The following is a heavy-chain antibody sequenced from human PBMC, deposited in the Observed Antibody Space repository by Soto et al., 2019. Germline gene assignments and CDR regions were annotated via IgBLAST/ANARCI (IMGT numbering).Heavy chain of an antibody. V-gene: IGHV1-18*01. CDR1: GYMFNSYG. D-gene: IGHD6-19*01. CDR2: ISGYNGKT. Sequence: QVQLVQSGGEVKKPGASVKVSCKASGYMFNSYGMSWVRQAPGQGLEWMGWISGYNGKTEYAQRFQGRVTMSTETSTTTVYMELRSLRSDDTAVYYCAGDDTYSSGWYFEYWGQGTLVTVPS. CDR3: AGDDTYSSGWYFEY. J-gene: IGHJ4*02.